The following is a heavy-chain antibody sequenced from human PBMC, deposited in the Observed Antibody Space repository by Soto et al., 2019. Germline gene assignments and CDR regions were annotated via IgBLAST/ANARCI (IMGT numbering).Heavy chain of an antibody. CDR3: ARDHKGGYYYYGMDV. J-gene: IGHJ6*02. CDR1: GFTFSSYE. V-gene: IGHV3-48*03. Sequence: EVQLVESGGGLVQPGGSLRLSCAASGFTFSSYEMNWVRQAQGKGLEWVSYISSSGSTIYYAASVKGRFTISRDNAKNSLYLQMNSLRAEDTAVYYCARDHKGGYYYYGMDVWGQGTTVTVSS. CDR2: ISSSGSTI.